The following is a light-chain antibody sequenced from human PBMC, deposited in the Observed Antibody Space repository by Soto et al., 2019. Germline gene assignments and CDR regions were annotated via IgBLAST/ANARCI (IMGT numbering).Light chain of an antibody. J-gene: IGLJ2*01. CDR1: SSDVGSYNL. CDR2: EGT. V-gene: IGLV2-23*01. CDR3: CSYARTSTVL. Sequence: QSVLTQPASLSGSPGQSITISCTGTSSDVGSYNLVSWYQQQPGKAPKLMIYEGTKRPSGVSNRFSGSKSGNTASLTISGLQAEDEADYYCCSYARTSTVLFGGGTKLTVL.